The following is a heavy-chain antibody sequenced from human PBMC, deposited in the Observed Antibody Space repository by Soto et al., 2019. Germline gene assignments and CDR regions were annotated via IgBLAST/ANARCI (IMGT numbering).Heavy chain of an antibody. CDR3: ARDQYGYYYFGLDV. J-gene: IGHJ6*02. CDR1: RFTFSSYW. Sequence: LGLSCAASRFTFSSYWMTWVRQAPGKGLEWVANIKQDGNEKYYVDSVKGRFTISRDNAKDSLYLQMNSLRAEDTAVYYCARDQYGYYYFGLDVWGQGTTVTVSS. CDR2: IKQDGNEK. D-gene: IGHD3-10*01. V-gene: IGHV3-7*03.